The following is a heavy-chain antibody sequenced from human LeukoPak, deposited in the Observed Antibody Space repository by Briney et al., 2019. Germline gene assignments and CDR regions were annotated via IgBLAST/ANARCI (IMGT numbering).Heavy chain of an antibody. J-gene: IGHJ4*02. V-gene: IGHV3-7*01. D-gene: IGHD1-7*01. CDR3: ASTNWELRGGGFDY. Sequence: GGSLRLSCAASGFTFSSYWMSWVRQAPGKGLEWVANIKQDGSEKYYVDSVKGRFTISRDNAKNSLYLQMNSLRAEDTAVYYCASTNWELRGGGFDYWGQGTLVTVSS. CDR2: IKQDGSEK. CDR1: GFTFSSYW.